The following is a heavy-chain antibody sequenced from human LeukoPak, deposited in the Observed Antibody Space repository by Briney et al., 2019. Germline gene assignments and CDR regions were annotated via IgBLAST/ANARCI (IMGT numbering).Heavy chain of an antibody. J-gene: IGHJ4*02. CDR3: AAGMAPAGSDY. CDR1: GFTFRSYW. D-gene: IGHD6-13*01. V-gene: IGHV3-74*01. Sequence: QPGRSLRLSCAASGFTFRSYWMHWVRQAPGKGLVWVSRINTDGSNTNYADSVKGRFTISRDNAKNTLYLQMNSLRAEDTAVYYCAAGMAPAGSDYWGQGTLVTVSS. CDR2: INTDGSNT.